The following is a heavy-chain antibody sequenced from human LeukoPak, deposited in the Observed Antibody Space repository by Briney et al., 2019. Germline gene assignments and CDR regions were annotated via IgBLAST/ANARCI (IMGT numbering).Heavy chain of an antibody. V-gene: IGHV4-39*01. D-gene: IGHD3-9*01. J-gene: IGHJ4*02. CDR1: GGSISSSSYY. Sequence: SETLSLTCTVSGGSISSSSYYWGWIRQPPGKGLEWIGSIYCSGSTYYNPSLKSRVTISVDTSKNQFSLKLSSVTAADTAVYYCARLDWLSGTWFDYWGQGTLVTASS. CDR3: ARLDWLSGTWFDY. CDR2: IYCSGST.